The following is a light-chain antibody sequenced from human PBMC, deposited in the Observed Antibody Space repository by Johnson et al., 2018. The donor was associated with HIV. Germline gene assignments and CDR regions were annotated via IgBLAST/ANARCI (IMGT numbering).Light chain of an antibody. CDR3: GTWDSSLSSYV. J-gene: IGLJ1*01. Sequence: QSLLTQPPSVSAAPRQRVTISCSGNSSNMGNNYVSWYQQVPGTAPKLLIYDNNKRPSGIPGRFSGSKSGTSATLGITGLQTGDEADYYCGTWDSSLSSYVFGIGTKVTVL. V-gene: IGLV1-51*01. CDR1: SSNMGNNY. CDR2: DNN.